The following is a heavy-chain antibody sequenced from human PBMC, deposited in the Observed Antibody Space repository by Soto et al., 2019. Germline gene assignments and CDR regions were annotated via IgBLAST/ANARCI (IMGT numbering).Heavy chain of an antibody. CDR2: IYSGGST. J-gene: IGHJ4*02. V-gene: IGHV3-66*01. Sequence: EVQLVESGGGLVQPGGSLRLSCAASGFTVSSNYMSWVRQAPGKGLEWVSVIYSGGSTYYADSVKGRFTISRDNSKNTLYLQMNSVRAEDTAVYYCARGWVAMIVGGFDYWGQGTLVTVSS. CDR3: ARGWVAMIVGGFDY. CDR1: GFTVSSNY. D-gene: IGHD3-22*01.